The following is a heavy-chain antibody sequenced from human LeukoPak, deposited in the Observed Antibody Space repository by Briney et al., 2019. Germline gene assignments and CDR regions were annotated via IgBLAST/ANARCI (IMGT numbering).Heavy chain of an antibody. CDR2: IYTSGST. J-gene: IGHJ3*02. V-gene: IGHV4-4*07. CDR1: GGSISSYY. D-gene: IGHD3-10*01. Sequence: MPSETLSLTCTVSGGSISSYYWSWIRQPAGKGLEWIGRIYTSGSTNYNPSLKSRVTMSVDTSKNQFSLKLSSVTAADTAVCYCAIAPLLWFGELSFYAFDIWGQGTMVTVSS. CDR3: AIAPLLWFGELSFYAFDI.